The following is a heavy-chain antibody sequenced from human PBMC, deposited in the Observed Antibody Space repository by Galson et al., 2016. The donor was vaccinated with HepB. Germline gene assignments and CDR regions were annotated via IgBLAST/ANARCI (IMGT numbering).Heavy chain of an antibody. CDR1: GYTFTDYA. J-gene: IGHJ4*02. D-gene: IGHD3-3*01. Sequence: SVKVSCKASGYTFTDYAIHWFRQAPGQRLEWMGWISTANGDTKFSQQIGGRVTITGDTSASTAYMELSSLRFEDTAVYYCARGTFSGFWGGGYWGQGTPVIVSS. CDR2: ISTANGDT. V-gene: IGHV1-3*04. CDR3: ARGTFSGFWGGGY.